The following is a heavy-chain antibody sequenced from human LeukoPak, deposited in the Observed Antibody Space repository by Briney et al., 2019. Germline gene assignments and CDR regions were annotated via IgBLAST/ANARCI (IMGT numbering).Heavy chain of an antibody. Sequence: GGSLRLSCAASGFTFDVYAMHWVRQAPGKGLEWVSGISWNSGSIGYADSVKGRFTISRDNAKNSLYLQMNSLRAEDTALYYCAKGNYYDSSGLDYWGQGTLVTVSS. D-gene: IGHD3-22*01. V-gene: IGHV3-9*01. CDR1: GFTFDVYA. J-gene: IGHJ4*02. CDR2: ISWNSGSI. CDR3: AKGNYYDSSGLDY.